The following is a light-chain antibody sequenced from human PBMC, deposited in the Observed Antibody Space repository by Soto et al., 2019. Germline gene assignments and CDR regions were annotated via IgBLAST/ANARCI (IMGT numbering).Light chain of an antibody. CDR2: EVT. J-gene: IGLJ1*01. CDR1: SSDVGGYDY. Sequence: QSVLTQPASVSGSPGQSITISCTGTSSDVGGYDYVSWYQHHPGIAPKLMIYEVTNRPSGVSDRFSGSKSANTASLTISGLQADDEADYYCSSYSGDSTPYVFATGTKLTVL. V-gene: IGLV2-14*01. CDR3: SSYSGDSTPYV.